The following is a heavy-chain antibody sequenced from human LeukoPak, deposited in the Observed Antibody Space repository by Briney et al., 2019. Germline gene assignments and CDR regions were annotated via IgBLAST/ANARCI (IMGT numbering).Heavy chain of an antibody. V-gene: IGHV3-23*01. J-gene: IGHJ4*02. Sequence: GGSLRLSCAASGFTFTTSPMAWVRQAPGKGLEWVSAVSGSGVSTYYADSVKGRFTISRDNSKNTLYLQMNSLRAEDTAVYYCAKDGGRFIIVVPAAPVYNFDYWGQGTLVTVSS. CDR2: VSGSGVST. CDR3: AKDGGRFIIVVPAAPVYNFDY. CDR1: GFTFTTSP. D-gene: IGHD2-2*01.